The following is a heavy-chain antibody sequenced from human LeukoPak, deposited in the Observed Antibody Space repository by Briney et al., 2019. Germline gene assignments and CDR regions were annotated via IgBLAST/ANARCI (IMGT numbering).Heavy chain of an antibody. Sequence: GGSLRLARAASGFTFSSYSMYWVRQAPGGGLEWVSSISSGSSYIYYADSVNGRFTISRDNAKNSLYLQMNRLRAEDTAVYYCARVYCGGDCYQLHYWYFDLWGRGTLVTVSS. CDR2: ISSGSSYI. CDR3: ARVYCGGDCYQLHYWYFDL. V-gene: IGHV3-21*01. CDR1: GFTFSSYS. J-gene: IGHJ2*01. D-gene: IGHD2-21*02.